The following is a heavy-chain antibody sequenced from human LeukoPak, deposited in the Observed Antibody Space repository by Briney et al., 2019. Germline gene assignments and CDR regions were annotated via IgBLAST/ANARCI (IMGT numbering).Heavy chain of an antibody. D-gene: IGHD2-15*01. CDR3: ARGSGYVLDY. V-gene: IGHV3-48*03. CDR2: ISTGGRTI. J-gene: IGHJ4*02. Sequence: PGGSLRLSCAASGFSFSAFEMNWVRQAPGKGLEWISYISTGGRTIYYADSVKGRFTISRDNAKNSLYLQMNSLRGEDTGVYYCARGSGYVLDYWTQGTLVTVSS. CDR1: GFSFSAFE.